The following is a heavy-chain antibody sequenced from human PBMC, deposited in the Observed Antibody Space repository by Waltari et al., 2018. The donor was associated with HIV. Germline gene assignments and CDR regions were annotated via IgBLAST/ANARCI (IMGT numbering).Heavy chain of an antibody. CDR1: GTIFLSRHC. Sequence: QVQLVESGGAVAQPGRPLRLSCDASGTIFLSRHCFHVMRQAPGKGRGWVATISYDATTLYYAHSVKGRFTISRDNSKKILYLQMNSLRGEDTAVYYCATDRRQGFYFDNNGERPFASWGQGTLVTVSS. CDR2: ISYDATTL. CDR3: ATDRRQGFYFDNNGERPFAS. J-gene: IGHJ4*02. V-gene: IGHV3-33*05. D-gene: IGHD3-22*01.